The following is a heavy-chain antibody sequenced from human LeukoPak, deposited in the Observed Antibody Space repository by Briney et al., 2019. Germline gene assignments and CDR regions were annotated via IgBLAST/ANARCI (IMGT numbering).Heavy chain of an antibody. CDR1: GGSISSYY. V-gene: IGHV4-59*12. J-gene: IGHJ6*03. Sequence: SETLSLTCTVSGGSISSYYWSWIRQPPGKGLEWIGYIYYSGSTNYNPPLKSRVTISVDTSKNQFSLKLSSVTAADTAVYYCASFDCGGDCYYPLDYYYYYMDVWGKGTTVTVSS. CDR2: IYYSGST. CDR3: ASFDCGGDCYYPLDYYYYYMDV. D-gene: IGHD2-21*02.